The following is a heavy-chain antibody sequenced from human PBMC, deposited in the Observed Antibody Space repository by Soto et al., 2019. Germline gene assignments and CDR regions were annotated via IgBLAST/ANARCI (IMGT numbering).Heavy chain of an antibody. CDR1: GYSVNRDNW. Sequence: QVHLQESGPGLVKPSDTLSLTCAVSGYSVNRDNWWGWIRQPPGEGPEWIGYIYFSGSTYYSPSLKSRVTLSIDTSKNQFSLKLNSVTALDTAVYYCARTPGTTETFDIWGQGTTVTVSS. CDR3: ARTPGTTETFDI. V-gene: IGHV4-28*01. J-gene: IGHJ3*02. D-gene: IGHD3-10*01. CDR2: IYFSGST.